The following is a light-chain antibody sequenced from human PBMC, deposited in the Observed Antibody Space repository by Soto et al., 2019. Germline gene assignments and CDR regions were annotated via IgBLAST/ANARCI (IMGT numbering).Light chain of an antibody. CDR2: GAS. V-gene: IGKV3-15*01. Sequence: EIVLTQSPDTLSLSPGERATLSCRASQSVSTYLAWYQQKPGQAPRLLIYGASTRATGIPARFSGSGSGTEFTLTISSLQSEDFAVYYCQQYSNWPFTFGEGTKLEIK. CDR1: QSVSTY. CDR3: QQYSNWPFT. J-gene: IGKJ2*01.